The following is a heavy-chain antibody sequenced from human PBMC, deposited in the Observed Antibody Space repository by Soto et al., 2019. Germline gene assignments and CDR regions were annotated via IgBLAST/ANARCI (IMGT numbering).Heavy chain of an antibody. CDR3: AKIEMGWFAH. V-gene: IGHV3-23*01. CDR1: GFSVFSYA. Sequence: GGSLGLACTCSGFSVFSYAMSWFRQAPGKGLEWVSTISGSGGHTYYADSVKGRFVVSRDNDKNTVYLHMSSLTGEDTAVYFCAKIEMGWFAHWGQGTQVTVSS. D-gene: IGHD2-8*01. CDR2: ISGSGGHT. J-gene: IGHJ5*02.